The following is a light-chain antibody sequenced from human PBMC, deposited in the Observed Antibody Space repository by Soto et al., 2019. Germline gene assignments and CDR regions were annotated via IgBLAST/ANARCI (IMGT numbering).Light chain of an antibody. CDR3: QQYGSSLT. CDR2: GAS. CDR1: QSVS. V-gene: IGKV3-20*01. J-gene: IGKJ4*01. Sequence: VLTQSPGTLSLSPGEGATLSCRASQSVSLAWYQQKPGQAPRLLIYGASSRATGIPDRFSGSGSGTDFTLTISRLEPEDFAVYYCQQYGSSLTFGGGTKVDIK.